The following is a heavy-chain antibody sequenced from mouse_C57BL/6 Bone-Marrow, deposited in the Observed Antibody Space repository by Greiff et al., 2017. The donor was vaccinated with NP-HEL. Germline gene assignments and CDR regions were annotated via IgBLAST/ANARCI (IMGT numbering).Heavy chain of an antibody. D-gene: IGHD1-1*01. J-gene: IGHJ2*01. CDR3: TTRYYGSSWDY. CDR1: GFNIKDDY. CDR2: IDPENGDT. Sequence: EVMLVESGAELVRPGASVKLSCTASGFNIKDDYMHWVKQRPEQGLEWIGWIDPENGDTEYASKFQGKATITADTSSNTAYLQLSSLTSEDTAVYYCTTRYYGSSWDYWGQGTTLTVSS. V-gene: IGHV14-4*01.